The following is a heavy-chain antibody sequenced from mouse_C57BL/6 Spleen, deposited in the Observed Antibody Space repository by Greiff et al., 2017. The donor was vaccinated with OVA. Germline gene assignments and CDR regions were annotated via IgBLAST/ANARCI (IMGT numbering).Heavy chain of an antibody. V-gene: IGHV14-2*01. Sequence: EVKLMESGAELVKPGASVKLSCTASGFNIKDYYMHWVKQRTEQGLEWIGRIDPEDGETKYAPKFQGKATITADTSSNTAYLQLSSLTSEDTAVYYCARSYYYGSPFWYFDVWGTGTTVTVSS. CDR1: GFNIKDYY. D-gene: IGHD1-1*01. CDR2: IDPEDGET. CDR3: ARSYYYGSPFWYFDV. J-gene: IGHJ1*03.